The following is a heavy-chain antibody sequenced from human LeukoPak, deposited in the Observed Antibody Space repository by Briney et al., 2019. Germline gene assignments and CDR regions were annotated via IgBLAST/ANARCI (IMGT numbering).Heavy chain of an antibody. J-gene: IGHJ4*02. D-gene: IGHD2-21*01. CDR2: ISGSGGST. CDR1: GFTSSSYA. V-gene: IGHV3-23*01. CDR3: AKDPYCGGDCYQNLDY. Sequence: GSLRLSCSASGFTSSSYAMSLVRQAPGKGLEWVSAISGSGGSTYYADSVKGRFTISRDNSKNTLYLQMNSLRAEDTAVYYCAKDPYCGGDCYQNLDYWGQGTLVTVSS.